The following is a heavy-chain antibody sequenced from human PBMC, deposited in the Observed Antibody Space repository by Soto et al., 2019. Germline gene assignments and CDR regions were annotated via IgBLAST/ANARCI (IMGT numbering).Heavy chain of an antibody. Sequence: QVQLVASGGGVVQPGMSLSLSCAASGLTLSGHGLHWVRQAPGKGLEWVAVVTHDGTERHYPDSVKGRFTITRDISKNTFYLQMNSLRVEDTAKYYCAREKNSGYYRTVDYWGQGTLVTVSS. CDR3: AREKNSGYYRTVDY. CDR2: VTHDGTER. CDR1: GLTLSGHG. V-gene: IGHV3-30*03. D-gene: IGHD3-10*01. J-gene: IGHJ4*02.